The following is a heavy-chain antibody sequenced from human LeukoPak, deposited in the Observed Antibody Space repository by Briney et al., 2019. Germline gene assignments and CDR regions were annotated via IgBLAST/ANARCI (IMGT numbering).Heavy chain of an antibody. CDR2: ITGVST. Sequence: GGSLRLSCATSGFTFSSYAMSCVRQAPGKGLEWVSTITGVSTYYADSVKGRFTISRDNSKITLYLQMYSLRAEDTALYYCAKDLGSLEFDYWGQGTLVTVSS. J-gene: IGHJ4*02. CDR1: GFTFSSYA. D-gene: IGHD3-10*01. CDR3: AKDLGSLEFDY. V-gene: IGHV3-23*01.